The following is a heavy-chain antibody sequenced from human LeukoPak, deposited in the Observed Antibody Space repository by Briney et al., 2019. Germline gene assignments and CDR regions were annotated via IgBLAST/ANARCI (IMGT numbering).Heavy chain of an antibody. V-gene: IGHV4-4*07. Sequence: SETLSLTCTVSGGSISSYYWSWIRQPAGKGLEWIGRIYISGSTNYNPSLKSRVTMSVDTSKNQLSLKLSSVTAADTAVYYCACLTTADAFDIWGQGTMVTVSS. CDR1: GGSISSYY. J-gene: IGHJ3*02. CDR3: ACLTTADAFDI. D-gene: IGHD3-22*01. CDR2: IYISGST.